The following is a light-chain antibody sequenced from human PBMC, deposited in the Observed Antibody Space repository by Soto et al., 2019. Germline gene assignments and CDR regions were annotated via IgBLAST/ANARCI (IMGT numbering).Light chain of an antibody. CDR1: SSDVGGYNY. CDR2: EVS. CDR3: SSYTSSSTLV. J-gene: IGLJ2*01. V-gene: IGLV2-14*01. Sequence: QSALTQPASVSGSPGQSITISCTGTSSDVGGYNYVSWYQQHPGKAPKLMIYEVSNGPSGVSNRFYGSKSGNTASLTISGLQAEDEAAYYCSSYTSSSTLVFGGGTKLTVL.